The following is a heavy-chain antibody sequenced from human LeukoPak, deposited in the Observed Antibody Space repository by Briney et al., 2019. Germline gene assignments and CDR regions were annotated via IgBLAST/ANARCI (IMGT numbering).Heavy chain of an antibody. V-gene: IGHV4-59*01. CDR1: GGSISSYY. Sequence: SETLSLTCTVSGGSISSYYWSWIRQPPGKGLEWIGYIYNSGSTNYNPSLKSRVTISVDTSKNQFSLKLSSVTAADTAVYYCTSLNSGYGGWFDHWGQGTLVTVSS. J-gene: IGHJ5*02. D-gene: IGHD5-12*01. CDR3: TSLNSGYGGWFDH. CDR2: IYNSGST.